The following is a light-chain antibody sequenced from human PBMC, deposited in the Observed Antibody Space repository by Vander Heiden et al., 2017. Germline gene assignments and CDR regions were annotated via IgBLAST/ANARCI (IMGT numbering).Light chain of an antibody. Sequence: AIRMTQSPSSFSASTGDRVTITCRASQGISSYLAWYQQKPGKAPKLLIYAASTLQSGVPSRFSGSRSGTDFTLTISCLQSEDFATYYCHQDDSYPLTFGQGTKVEIK. CDR3: HQDDSYPLT. V-gene: IGKV1-8*01. CDR2: AAS. J-gene: IGKJ1*01. CDR1: QGISSY.